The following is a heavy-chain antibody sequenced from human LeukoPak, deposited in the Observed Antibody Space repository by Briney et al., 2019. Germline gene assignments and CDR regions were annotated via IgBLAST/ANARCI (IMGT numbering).Heavy chain of an antibody. J-gene: IGHJ5*02. V-gene: IGHV4-59*01. D-gene: IGHD3-10*02. CDR3: ARGGYYVTDNWFDP. CDR2: IYNTETT. Sequence: SETLSLTCTVSGGSISGYYWSWIRQPPGKGLEWIGYIYNTETTNYDPSLERRVTISIDTSKNHFSLKLTSVTAADTAVYYCARGGYYVTDNWFDPWGQGTLVTVSS. CDR1: GGSISGYY.